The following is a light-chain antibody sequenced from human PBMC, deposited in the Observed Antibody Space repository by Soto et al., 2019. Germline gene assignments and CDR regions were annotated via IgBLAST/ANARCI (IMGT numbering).Light chain of an antibody. J-gene: IGKJ3*01. CDR3: QQYYSYPFT. V-gene: IGKV1-8*01. CDR1: QGISSY. Sequence: AIRMTQSPSSLSASTGDRVTITCRASQGISSYLAWYQQKPGKAPKLLIYAASTFQSGVPSRFSGSGSWTDFTLTISCLQSEDFATYYCQQYYSYPFTVGPGTKVDIK. CDR2: AAS.